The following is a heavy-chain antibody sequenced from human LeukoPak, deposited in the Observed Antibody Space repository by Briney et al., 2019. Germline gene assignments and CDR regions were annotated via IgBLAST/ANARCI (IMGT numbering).Heavy chain of an antibody. CDR3: ARAAGYCSSTSCYIREALNWFDP. V-gene: IGHV1-69*05. CDR2: IIPIFGTA. D-gene: IGHD2-2*02. J-gene: IGHJ5*02. CDR1: GGTFSSYA. Sequence: SVKVSCKASGGTFSSYAISWVRQAPGQGLEWMGGIIPIFGTANYAQKFQGRVTMTRDTSTSTVYMELSSLRSEDTAVYYCARAAGYCSSTSCYIREALNWFDPWGQGTLVTVSS.